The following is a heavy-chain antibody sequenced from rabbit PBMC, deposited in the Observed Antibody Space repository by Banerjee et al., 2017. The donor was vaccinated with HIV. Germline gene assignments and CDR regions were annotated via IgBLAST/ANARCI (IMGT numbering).Heavy chain of an antibody. CDR1: GFSFSGSYY. J-gene: IGHJ2*01. V-gene: IGHV1S45*01. CDR3: ARGYNYDDSGNWDGFDP. Sequence: QEQLEESGGGLVKPGASLTLTCKASGFSFSGSYYMCWVRQAPGKGLEWIACICGDSNASTWYASWVNGRFTISKTSSTTVTLQMTSLTAADTATYFCARGYNYDDSGNWDGFDPWGPGTLVTVS. CDR2: ICGDSNAST. D-gene: IGHD2-1*01.